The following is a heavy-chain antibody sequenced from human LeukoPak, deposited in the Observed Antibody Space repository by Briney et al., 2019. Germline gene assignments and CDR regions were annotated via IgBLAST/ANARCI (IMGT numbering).Heavy chain of an antibody. D-gene: IGHD4-11*01. Sequence: GASVTVSCKASGGTFSSYAISWVRQAPGQGLEWMGRIIPILGIANYAQKFQGRVTITADKSTSTAYMELSSLRSEDTAVYYCARAFTVTQTFDYWGQGTLVTVSS. CDR3: ARAFTVTQTFDY. J-gene: IGHJ4*02. CDR2: IIPILGIA. CDR1: GGTFSSYA. V-gene: IGHV1-69*04.